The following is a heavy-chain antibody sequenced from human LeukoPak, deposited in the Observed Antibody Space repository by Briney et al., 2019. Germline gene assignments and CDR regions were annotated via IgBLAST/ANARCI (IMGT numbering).Heavy chain of an antibody. D-gene: IGHD1-26*01. CDR3: AKDSLYFGGSYRYYYYYMDV. Sequence: PGGSLRLPCAASGFTFSNYGISWVRQAPGKGLEWVSGINWNGGSTGYADSVKGRFTISRDNSKNTLYLQMNSLRAEDTAVYYCAKDSLYFGGSYRYYYYYMDVWGKGTTVTISS. CDR2: INWNGGST. CDR1: GFTFSNYG. J-gene: IGHJ6*03. V-gene: IGHV3-20*04.